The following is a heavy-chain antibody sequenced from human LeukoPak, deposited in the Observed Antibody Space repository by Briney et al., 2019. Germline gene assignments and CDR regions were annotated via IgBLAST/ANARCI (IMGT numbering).Heavy chain of an antibody. CDR3: ARLARGEYFQH. CDR1: GGSISSSSYY. CDR2: IYYSGST. V-gene: IGHV4-39*01. Sequence: SETLSLTCTVSGGSISSSSYYWGWIRQPPGKGLEWIGSIYYSGSTYYNPSLKGRVTISVDTSKNQFSLKLSSVTAADTAVYYCARLARGEYFQHWGQGTLVTVSS. J-gene: IGHJ1*01.